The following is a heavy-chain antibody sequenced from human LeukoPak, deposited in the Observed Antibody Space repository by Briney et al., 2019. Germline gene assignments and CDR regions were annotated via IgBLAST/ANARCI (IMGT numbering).Heavy chain of an antibody. CDR2: INHSGST. CDR1: GGSFSGYY. V-gene: IGHV4-34*01. D-gene: IGHD4-17*01. CDR3: AGDYEGS. Sequence: PSETLSLTCAVYGGSFSGYYWSWIRQPPGKGLEWIGEINHSGSTNYNPSLKSRVTISVDTSKNQFSLKLSSVTAADTAVYYCAGDYEGSWGQGTLVTVSS. J-gene: IGHJ5*02.